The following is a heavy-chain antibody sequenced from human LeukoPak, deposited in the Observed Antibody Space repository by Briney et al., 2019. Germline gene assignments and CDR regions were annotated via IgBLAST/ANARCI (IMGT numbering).Heavy chain of an antibody. Sequence: GGTLRLSCAASGFTFSSYAMHWVRQAPGKGLEYVSAISSNGGSTYYANSVKGRFTISRDNSKNTLYLQMGSLRAEDMAVYYCARGKLKDQSFRGWGIIAAAGPFDYWGQGTLVTVSS. CDR2: ISSNGGST. D-gene: IGHD6-13*01. CDR1: GFTFSSYA. J-gene: IGHJ4*02. CDR3: ARGKLKDQSFRGWGIIAAAGPFDY. V-gene: IGHV3-64*01.